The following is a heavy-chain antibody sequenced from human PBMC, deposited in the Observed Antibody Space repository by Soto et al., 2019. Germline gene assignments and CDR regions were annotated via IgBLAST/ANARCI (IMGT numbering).Heavy chain of an antibody. Sequence: QLQLQESGPGLVKPSETLSLTCTVSGGSISSSSYYWGWIRQPPGKGLEWIGSVYYSGSTYYNPSLKSRVTISVDTSKNQFSLKLSSMTAADTAVYYCARHKGGNWNDVWWFDPWGQGTLVTVSS. D-gene: IGHD1-1*01. CDR2: VYYSGST. V-gene: IGHV4-39*01. J-gene: IGHJ5*02. CDR3: ARHKGGNWNDVWWFDP. CDR1: GGSISSSSYY.